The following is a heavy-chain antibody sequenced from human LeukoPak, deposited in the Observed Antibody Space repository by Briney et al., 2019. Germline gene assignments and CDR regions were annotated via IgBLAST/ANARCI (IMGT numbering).Heavy chain of an antibody. Sequence: SETLSLTCAVYGETFVHNFWTWIRQPPGKGLEWIGQINHSGSTYYNPSLKSRVTILVDTSKNQFSLKLTSVTAADTAVYYCARAMPYFYGSIAVPGTIDYWGQGILVTVSS. V-gene: IGHV4-34*01. J-gene: IGHJ4*02. CDR2: INHSGST. D-gene: IGHD6-19*01. CDR1: GETFVHNF. CDR3: ARAMPYFYGSIAVPGTIDY.